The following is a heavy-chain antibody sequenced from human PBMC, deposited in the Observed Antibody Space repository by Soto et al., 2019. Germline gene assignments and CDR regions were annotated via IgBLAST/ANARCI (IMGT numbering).Heavy chain of an antibody. J-gene: IGHJ5*02. D-gene: IGHD6-13*01. V-gene: IGHV1-18*04. Sequence: QVQLVQSGAEVKKPGASVKVSCKASGYTFTSYGITWVRQAPGQGLEWMGWISAYNGNTHYAQNLQGRVTMTTETSTSTAYMELRSLRSDDTAVYYCARVAFPRRIAAAAPLYNWFDPWGQGTLVTVSS. CDR1: GYTFTSYG. CDR3: ARVAFPRRIAAAAPLYNWFDP. CDR2: ISAYNGNT.